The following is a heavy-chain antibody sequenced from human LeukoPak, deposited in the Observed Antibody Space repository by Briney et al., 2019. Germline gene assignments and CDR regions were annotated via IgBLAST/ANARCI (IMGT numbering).Heavy chain of an antibody. CDR3: ARGSGGATKTYNWFDP. Sequence: LRLSCAASGFTFSDYYMSWIRQPPGKGLEWIGEINHSGSTNYNPSLKSRVTISVDTSKNQFSLKLSSVTAADMAVYYCARGSGGATKTYNWFDPWGQGTLVTVSS. J-gene: IGHJ5*02. CDR2: INHSGST. D-gene: IGHD3-16*01. CDR1: GFTFSDYY. V-gene: IGHV4-34*01.